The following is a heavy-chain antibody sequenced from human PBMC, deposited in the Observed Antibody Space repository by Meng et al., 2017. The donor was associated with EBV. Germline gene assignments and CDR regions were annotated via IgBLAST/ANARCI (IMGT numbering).Heavy chain of an antibody. V-gene: IGHV1-18*01. CDR2: ISAYNGNT. D-gene: IGHD3-10*01. Sequence: QVQLVQSGAVVTKPXXSVMVPCKASGYTFTSYGISWVRQAPGQGLEWMGWISAYNGNTNYAQKLQGRVTMTTDTSTSTAYMELRSLRSDDTAVYYCARVGRITMVRGETLDPWGQGTLVTVSS. CDR3: ARVGRITMVRGETLDP. CDR1: GYTFTSYG. J-gene: IGHJ5*02.